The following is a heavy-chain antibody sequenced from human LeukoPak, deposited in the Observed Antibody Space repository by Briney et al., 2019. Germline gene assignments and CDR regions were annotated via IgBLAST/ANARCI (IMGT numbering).Heavy chain of an antibody. V-gene: IGHV3-23*01. CDR2: ISGSGGST. Sequence: GGSLRLSCAASGFTFSSYAMSWVRQAPGKGLEWVSAISGSGGSTYYADSVKGRFTISRDNAKNSLYLQMNSLRAEDTAVYYCARDPLGGYFDYWGQGTLVTVSS. J-gene: IGHJ4*02. CDR1: GFTFSSYA. CDR3: ARDPLGGYFDY. D-gene: IGHD3-16*01.